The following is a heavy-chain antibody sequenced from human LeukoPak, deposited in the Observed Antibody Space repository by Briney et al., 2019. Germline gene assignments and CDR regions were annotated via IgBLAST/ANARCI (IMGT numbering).Heavy chain of an antibody. CDR2: IGPTGFDR. CDR3: ATETNGRHYDY. D-gene: IGHD1-14*01. J-gene: IGHJ4*02. CDR1: GLTFSTSG. Sequence: GGSLRLSXTTSGLTFSTSGFNWVRQTPGKSLEWVASIGPTGFDRYHADSIKGRFTISRDNANNFLYLQMDSLRAEDTAVYYCATETNGRHYDYWGQGTLLTVSS. V-gene: IGHV3-21*06.